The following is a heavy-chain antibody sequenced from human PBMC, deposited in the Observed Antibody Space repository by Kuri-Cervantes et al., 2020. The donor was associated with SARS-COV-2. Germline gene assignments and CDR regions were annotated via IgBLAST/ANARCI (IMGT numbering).Heavy chain of an antibody. V-gene: IGHV1-8*01. CDR3: ARCLSGLRYFDWLSKGNAFDI. CDR1: GYTSTSYD. D-gene: IGHD3-9*01. J-gene: IGHJ3*02. CDR2: MNPNSGNT. Sequence: ASVKVSCKASGYTSTSYDINWVRQATGQGLEWMGWMNPNSGNTGYAQKFQGRVTMTRNTSISTAYMELSSLRSEDTAVYYCARCLSGLRYFDWLSKGNAFDIWGQGTMVTVSS.